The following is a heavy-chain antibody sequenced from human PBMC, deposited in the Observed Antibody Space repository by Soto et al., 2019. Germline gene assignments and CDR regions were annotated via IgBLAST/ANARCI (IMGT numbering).Heavy chain of an antibody. J-gene: IGHJ5*02. CDR3: ARRLYYYDSSDQPLGWFDP. Sequence: PSETLSLTCTVSGGSITSSSYFWGWIRQPPGKGLEWIGSIYYSGNAYYNPSLKSRVTISVDTSKNQFSLKLNSVTAADTAVYYCARRLYYYDSSDQPLGWFDPWGQGTLVTVSS. CDR1: GGSITSSSYF. D-gene: IGHD3-22*01. CDR2: IYYSGNA. V-gene: IGHV4-39*01.